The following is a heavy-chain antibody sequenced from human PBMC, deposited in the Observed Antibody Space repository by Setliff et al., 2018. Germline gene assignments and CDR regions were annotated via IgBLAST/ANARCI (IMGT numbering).Heavy chain of an antibody. CDR3: ARGDYYDSSAYSPDTFDI. D-gene: IGHD3-22*01. Sequence: PSETLSLTCTVSGGSISGTYYYWGWIRQPPGKGLEWIGEINHSGSANYNPSLKSRVTISLDTSKNQFSLKLSSVTAADTAVYYCARGDYYDSSAYSPDTFDIWGQGAMVTVSS. CDR1: GGSISGTYYY. V-gene: IGHV4-39*07. CDR2: INHSGSA. J-gene: IGHJ3*02.